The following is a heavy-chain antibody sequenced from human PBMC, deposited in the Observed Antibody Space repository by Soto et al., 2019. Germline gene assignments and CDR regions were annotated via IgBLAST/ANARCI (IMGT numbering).Heavy chain of an antibody. V-gene: IGHV1-69*13. D-gene: IGHD3-22*01. CDR3: ARVYRVNYYDSSGYSPTPFDY. Sequence: SXKVSCKASGGTXISYAIGLVRQAPGQGLEWIGGIIPIFCTANYAQKFQGRVTVTDDESTSTAYMELSSLRSEDTAVYYCARVYRVNYYDSSGYSPTPFDYWGQGTLVTVSS. CDR2: IIPIFCTA. J-gene: IGHJ4*02. CDR1: GGTXISYA.